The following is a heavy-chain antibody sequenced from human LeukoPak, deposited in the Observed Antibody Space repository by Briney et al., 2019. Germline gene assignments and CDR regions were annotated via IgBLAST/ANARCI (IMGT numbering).Heavy chain of an antibody. D-gene: IGHD3-3*01. J-gene: IGHJ6*02. Sequence: PGGSLRPSCAASGFTFSSYGMHWVRQAPGKGLEWVAVISYDGSNKYYADSVKGRFTISRDNSKNTLYLQMNSLRAEDTAVYYCAKAGYYVHYYYGMDVWGQGTTVTVSS. CDR3: AKAGYYVHYYYGMDV. CDR2: ISYDGSNK. CDR1: GFTFSSYG. V-gene: IGHV3-30*18.